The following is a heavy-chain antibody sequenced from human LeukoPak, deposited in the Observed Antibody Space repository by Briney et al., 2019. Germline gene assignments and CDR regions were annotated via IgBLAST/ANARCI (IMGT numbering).Heavy chain of an antibody. CDR3: AKHPSIGVSCYRRYTIDY. D-gene: IGHD2-15*01. J-gene: IGHJ4*02. CDR2: IYHSGST. CDR1: GGSIRRRTW. V-gene: IGHV4-4*02. Sequence: PSGTLSLTCAVSGGSIRRRTWWSWVRQPPAKGLEWIGEIYHSGSTNYNPSLKSRVTISVDKSKNQFSLKLSSVTAADTAVYYCAKHPSIGVSCYRRYTIDYWGQGTLVTVSS.